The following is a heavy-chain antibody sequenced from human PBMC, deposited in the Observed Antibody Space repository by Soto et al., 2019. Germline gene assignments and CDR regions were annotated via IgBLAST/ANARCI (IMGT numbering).Heavy chain of an antibody. CDR3: ASPSGTRDYYYYGMDV. Sequence: SXTLSLTCTVSGGSISSSSYYWGQIRQPPGKGLEWIGSIYYSGSTYYNPSLKSRVTISVDTSKNQFSLKLSSVTAADTAVYYCASPSGTRDYYYYGMDVWGQGTTVTVSS. CDR2: IYYSGST. CDR1: GGSISSSSYY. D-gene: IGHD6-25*01. J-gene: IGHJ6*02. V-gene: IGHV4-39*01.